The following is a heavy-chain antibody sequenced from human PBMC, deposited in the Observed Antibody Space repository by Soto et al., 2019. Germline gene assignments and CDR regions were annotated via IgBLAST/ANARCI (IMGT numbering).Heavy chain of an antibody. V-gene: IGHV1-18*01. D-gene: IGHD2-15*01. CDR1: GYTFTSYG. CDR2: ISAYNGNT. Sequence: QVQLVQSGAEVKKPGASVKVSCKASGYTFTSYGISWVRQAPGQGLEWMGWISAYNGNTNYAQKLQSRVTMTTDTSTSTAYMELRSVRSDDTAVYYCATCGVYCSGGSCFPNWFDPWGQGTLVTVSS. CDR3: ATCGVYCSGGSCFPNWFDP. J-gene: IGHJ5*02.